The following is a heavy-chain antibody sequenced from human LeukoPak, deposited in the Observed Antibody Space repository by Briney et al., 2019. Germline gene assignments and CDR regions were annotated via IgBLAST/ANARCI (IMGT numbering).Heavy chain of an antibody. Sequence: GGSLRLSCAASGFTFSSYGMHWVRQAPGKGLEWVAVISYDGSNKYYADSVKGRFTISRDNSKSTLYLQMNSLRAEDTAVYYCAKDLRVNCSGGSCYDWFDPWGRGTLVTVSS. V-gene: IGHV3-30*18. J-gene: IGHJ5*02. D-gene: IGHD2-15*01. CDR3: AKDLRVNCSGGSCYDWFDP. CDR1: GFTFSSYG. CDR2: ISYDGSNK.